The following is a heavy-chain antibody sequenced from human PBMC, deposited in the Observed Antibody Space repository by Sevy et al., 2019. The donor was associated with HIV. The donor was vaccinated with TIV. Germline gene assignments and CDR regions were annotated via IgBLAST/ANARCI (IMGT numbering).Heavy chain of an antibody. Sequence: GGSLRLSCAASGFTFNAAWMTWVRQAPGKGLEWVGRIKRKTDGGTADYAASVNGRFTISRDDSKNTVFLQMNSLKTEDTAVYNGTTSGRHWDYFDYWGQGTRVTVSS. J-gene: IGHJ4*02. D-gene: IGHD5-12*01. CDR2: IKRKTDGGTA. CDR1: GFTFNAAW. V-gene: IGHV3-15*07. CDR3: TTSGRHWDYFDY.